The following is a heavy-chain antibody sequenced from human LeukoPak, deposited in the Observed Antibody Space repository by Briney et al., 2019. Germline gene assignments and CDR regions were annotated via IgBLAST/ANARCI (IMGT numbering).Heavy chain of an antibody. CDR2: IYYSGST. D-gene: IGHD3-22*01. J-gene: IGHJ5*02. CDR1: GGSSSSGDYY. CDR3: ARGRSWGSYYYDSSGYYKRENWFDP. Sequence: PSETLSLTCTVSGGSSSSGDYYWSWIRQPPGKGLEWIGYIYYSGSTYYNPSLKSRVTISVDTSKNQFSLKLSSVTAADTAVYYCARGRSWGSYYYDSSGYYKRENWFDPWGQGTLVTVSS. V-gene: IGHV4-30-4*08.